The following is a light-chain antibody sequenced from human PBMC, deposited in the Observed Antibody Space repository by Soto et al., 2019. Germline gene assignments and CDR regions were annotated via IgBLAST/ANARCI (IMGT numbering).Light chain of an antibody. CDR3: QQYNNWPRT. V-gene: IGKV3D-15*01. Sequence: EIVMTQSPVTLSVSPGERATLSCRASQSVSNNLAWYQQKPGQAPGLLIFSASSRATGSPARFSGSGSGTDFTLTISSLQSEDFAIYFCQQYNNWPRTFGQGTKVEMK. CDR2: SAS. J-gene: IGKJ1*01. CDR1: QSVSNN.